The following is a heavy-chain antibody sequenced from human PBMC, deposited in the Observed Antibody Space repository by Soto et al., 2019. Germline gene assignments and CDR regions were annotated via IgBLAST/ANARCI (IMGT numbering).Heavy chain of an antibody. CDR1: GYSFTNYL. D-gene: IGHD3-16*01. CDR2: IYPGDSDT. Sequence: PGESLKISCKGSGYSFTNYLIGWVRQMPGKGLEWMGIIYPGDSDTRYNPSFQGQVTISADKSISTAYLQWHSLEVSDTAMYYCARSESCDYWGQGTLVTVSS. V-gene: IGHV5-51*01. J-gene: IGHJ4*02. CDR3: ARSESCDY.